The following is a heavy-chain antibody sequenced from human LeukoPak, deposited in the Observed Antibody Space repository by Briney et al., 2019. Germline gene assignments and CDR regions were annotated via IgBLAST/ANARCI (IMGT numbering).Heavy chain of an antibody. CDR2: INHSGST. D-gene: IGHD6-13*01. V-gene: IGHV4-34*01. CDR3: ARYSSNWGSLDY. J-gene: IGHJ4*02. Sequence: SETLSLTCAVYGGSFSGYYWSWIRQPPGKGLEWIGEINHSGSTNYNPSLKSRVTISVDTSKNHFSLRLSSVTAADTAVYYCARYSSNWGSLDYWGQGTVVTVSS. CDR1: GGSFSGYY.